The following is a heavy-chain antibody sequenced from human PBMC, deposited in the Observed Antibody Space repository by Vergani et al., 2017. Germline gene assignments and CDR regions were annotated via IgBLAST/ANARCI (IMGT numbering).Heavy chain of an antibody. CDR1: GFTFSNYA. J-gene: IGHJ4*02. V-gene: IGHV3-23*01. Sequence: EVQMLESGGGLVQPGGSLRLSCAASGFTFSNYAMKWVRQAPHKGLEWVSSISGDAGRTYYADSVKGRFTISRDNSKNMLYLEMSSLRAEDTALYYCASLGNWNRAYWGQGTLVTVSS. D-gene: IGHD1-1*01. CDR3: ASLGNWNRAY. CDR2: ISGDAGRT.